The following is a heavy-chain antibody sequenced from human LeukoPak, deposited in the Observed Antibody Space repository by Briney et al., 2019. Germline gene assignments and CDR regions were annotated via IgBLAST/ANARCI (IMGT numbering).Heavy chain of an antibody. CDR3: ARDRANIALAGGWFDP. Sequence: PGGSLRLSCAASGFTFSSYSMNWVRQAPGKGLEWVSSISSSSSYIYYADSVKGRFTISRDNARRSVILQMNSLRAEDTAVYYCARDRANIALAGGWFDPWGQGTLVTVSS. CDR2: ISSSSSYI. V-gene: IGHV3-21*01. D-gene: IGHD6-19*01. J-gene: IGHJ5*02. CDR1: GFTFSSYS.